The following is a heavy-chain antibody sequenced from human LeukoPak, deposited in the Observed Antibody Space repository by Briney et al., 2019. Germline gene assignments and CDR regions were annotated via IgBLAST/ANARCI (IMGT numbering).Heavy chain of an antibody. D-gene: IGHD2-21*02. CDR3: ARGGIPVTGIDEVDY. Sequence: GGSLRHSCAASGFTFSSYDMHWVRQATGKGLEWVSAIGIGGDTYYPGSVKGRFTISRENAKNSLYLQMNSLRAGDTAVYYCARGGIPVTGIDEVDYWGQGTLVTVSS. J-gene: IGHJ4*02. CDR2: IGIGGDT. CDR1: GFTFSSYD. V-gene: IGHV3-13*01.